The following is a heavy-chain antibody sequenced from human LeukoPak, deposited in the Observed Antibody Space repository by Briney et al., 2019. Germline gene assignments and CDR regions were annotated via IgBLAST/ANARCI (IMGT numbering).Heavy chain of an antibody. CDR3: AKRPSDYGDYVSYFDY. Sequence: GGSLRLSCAASGFSFISYGMHWVRQAPGKGLEWVGAISDDGRRKDYADSVKGRFTISRDNSKDTLYLQMNSLRAEDTAVYYCAKRPSDYGDYVSYFDYWGQGTPVTVFS. D-gene: IGHD4-17*01. J-gene: IGHJ4*02. V-gene: IGHV3-30*18. CDR1: GFSFISYG. CDR2: ISDDGRRK.